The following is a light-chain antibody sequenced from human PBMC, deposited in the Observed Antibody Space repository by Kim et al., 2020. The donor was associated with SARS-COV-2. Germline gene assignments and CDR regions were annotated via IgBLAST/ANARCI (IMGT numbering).Light chain of an antibody. V-gene: IGKV1-17*03. CDR1: QVINIF. Sequence: SASVGARVTMTCRASQVINIFVAWFEQKPGKVPKRLIYAASSLQSGVPSRFSGSGSGTEFTLTISSLQPEDFATYYCLQHQTYPYTFGQGTKLEIK. CDR3: LQHQTYPYT. J-gene: IGKJ2*01. CDR2: AAS.